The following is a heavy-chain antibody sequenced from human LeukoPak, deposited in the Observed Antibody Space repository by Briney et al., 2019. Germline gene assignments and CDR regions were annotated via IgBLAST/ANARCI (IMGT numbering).Heavy chain of an antibody. CDR3: ARRLDNYGYDY. CDR2: MYHSGST. D-gene: IGHD5-18*01. V-gene: IGHV4-38-2*01. Sequence: SETLSLTCAVSGYFISIGYYWGWIRQPPGKGLEWIGNMYHSGSTYYNPSLKSRVTLSVDTSTNQFSLKLSSVTAADTAVYYCARRLDNYGYDYWGQGTLVTVSS. J-gene: IGHJ4*02. CDR1: GYFISIGYY.